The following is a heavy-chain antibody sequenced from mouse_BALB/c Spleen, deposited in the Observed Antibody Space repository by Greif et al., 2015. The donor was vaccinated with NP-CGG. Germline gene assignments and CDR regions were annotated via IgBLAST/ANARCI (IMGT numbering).Heavy chain of an antibody. Sequence: VQLVESGPGLVAPSQSLSITCTVSGFSLTSYGVHWVRQPPGKGLEWLGVIWAGGSTNYNSALMSRLSISKDNSKSQVFLKMNSLQTDDTAMYYCARDAYYYGSSLFAYWGQGTLVTVSA. CDR1: GFSLTSYG. J-gene: IGHJ3*01. D-gene: IGHD1-1*01. CDR3: ARDAYYYGSSLFAY. CDR2: IWAGGST. V-gene: IGHV2-9*02.